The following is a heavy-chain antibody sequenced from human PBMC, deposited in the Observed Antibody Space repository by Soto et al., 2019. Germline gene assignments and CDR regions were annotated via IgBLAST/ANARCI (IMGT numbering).Heavy chain of an antibody. D-gene: IGHD3-10*01. V-gene: IGHV4-30-4*01. J-gene: IGHJ4*02. CDR1: GGPVSRGDYY. CDR2: IHYRGGT. Sequence: QVRLQESGPGLVKPSQTLSLTCTVSGGPVSRGDYYWTWIRQPPGKGLERVGHIHYRGGTNYDPSLKSRVTISMDTSKNQISLRLNSLTAADSAVYYCARVNPLGEGGYWGQGALVTVSS. CDR3: ARVNPLGEGGY.